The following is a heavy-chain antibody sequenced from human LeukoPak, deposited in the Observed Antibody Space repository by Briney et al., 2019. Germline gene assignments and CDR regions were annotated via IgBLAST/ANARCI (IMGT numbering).Heavy chain of an antibody. D-gene: IGHD3-3*01. J-gene: IGHJ4*02. Sequence: ASVKVSCKASGYTFTSYAVHWVRQAPGQRLEWMGWINAGNGNTKYSQKFQGRVTITRDTSASTAYMELSSLRSDDTAVYYCARDGRITIFGVSKGVFDYWGQGTLVTVSS. CDR1: GYTFTSYA. CDR2: INAGNGNT. V-gene: IGHV1-3*01. CDR3: ARDGRITIFGVSKGVFDY.